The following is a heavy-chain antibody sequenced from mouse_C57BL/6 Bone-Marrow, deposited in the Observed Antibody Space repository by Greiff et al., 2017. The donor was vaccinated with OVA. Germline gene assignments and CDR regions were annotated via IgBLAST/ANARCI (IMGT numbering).Heavy chain of an antibody. V-gene: IGHV1-69*01. Sequence: QVQLQQPGAELVMPGASVKLSCKASGYTFTSYWMHWVKQRPGQGLEWIGEIDPSDSYTNYNQKFKGKSTLTVDKSSSTAYMQLSSLTSEDSAVYYCARAYYSNRNYYAMDYWGQGTSVTVSS. D-gene: IGHD2-5*01. CDR1: GYTFTSYW. J-gene: IGHJ4*01. CDR2: IDPSDSYT. CDR3: ARAYYSNRNYYAMDY.